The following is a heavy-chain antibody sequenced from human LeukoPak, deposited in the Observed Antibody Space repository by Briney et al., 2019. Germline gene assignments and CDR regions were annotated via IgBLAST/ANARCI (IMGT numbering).Heavy chain of an antibody. CDR1: GYTFTGYY. V-gene: IGHV1-2*02. D-gene: IGHD3-22*01. Sequence: ASMKVSCKASGYTFTGYYMHWVRQAPGQGLEWMGWINPNRGGTNYAQKFQVRVTMTRYTSISTAYMELSMLRSDDTAVYYCARYYYDSSGYYSLIDYWGQGTLVTVSS. CDR2: INPNRGGT. CDR3: ARYYYDSSGYYSLIDY. J-gene: IGHJ4*02.